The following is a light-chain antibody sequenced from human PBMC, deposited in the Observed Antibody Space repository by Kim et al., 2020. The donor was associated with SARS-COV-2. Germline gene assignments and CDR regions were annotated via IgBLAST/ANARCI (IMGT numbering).Light chain of an antibody. CDR1: QSVSSY. Sequence: SSPGEGATLSCRASQSVSSYLAWYQQKPGQAPRLLISDASVRATGIPARFSGSGSGTDFTLTISSLEPEDFALYYCQQRSNWPITFGQGTRLEIK. CDR2: DAS. V-gene: IGKV3-11*01. CDR3: QQRSNWPIT. J-gene: IGKJ5*01.